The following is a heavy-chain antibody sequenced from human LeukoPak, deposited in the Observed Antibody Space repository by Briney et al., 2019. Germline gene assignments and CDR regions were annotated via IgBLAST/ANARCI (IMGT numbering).Heavy chain of an antibody. J-gene: IGHJ4*02. CDR1: GYTFTNYG. Sequence: ASVKVSCKASGYTFTNYGISWVRQAPGQGLQWMEWISADNGNTKYLQEFQGRITMTTDTSTSTSYLEVRSLRSDDTAVYYCARDKGLREGTDFDYWGQGTLVTVSA. V-gene: IGHV1-18*01. CDR3: ARDKGLREGTDFDY. D-gene: IGHD1-1*01. CDR2: ISADNGNT.